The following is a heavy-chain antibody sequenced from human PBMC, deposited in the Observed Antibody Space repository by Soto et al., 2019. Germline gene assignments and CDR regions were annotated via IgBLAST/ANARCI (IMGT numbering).Heavy chain of an antibody. J-gene: IGHJ4*02. CDR2: MSYDGNKK. Sequence: QVQLVESGGGVVQPGRSLRLSCAVSGFTLSSYGIHWVRQAPGKGLEWVAFMSYDGNKKYYAESVKGRYTIYRDNSKNTLYLQMDSLRADDTAMYYCAKGLSVIQEWIIDGHWGQGTQVTVSS. V-gene: IGHV3-30*18. CDR3: AKGLSVIQEWIIDGH. D-gene: IGHD5-18*01. CDR1: GFTLSSYG.